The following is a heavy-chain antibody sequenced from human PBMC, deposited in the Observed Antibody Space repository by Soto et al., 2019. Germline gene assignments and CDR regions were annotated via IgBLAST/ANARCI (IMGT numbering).Heavy chain of an antibody. D-gene: IGHD3-22*01. J-gene: IGHJ5*01. CDR1: GGSFSGYY. V-gene: IGHV4-34*01. CDR2: INHSGST. CDR3: STRAYDTNGYYRFDP. Sequence: PSETLSLTCAVYGGSFSGYYWSWIRQPPGKGLEWIGEINHSGSTNYNPSLKSRVTISVDTSKNQFSLKLSSVTAADTAMYYCSTRAYDTNGYYRFDPWGQGTLVT.